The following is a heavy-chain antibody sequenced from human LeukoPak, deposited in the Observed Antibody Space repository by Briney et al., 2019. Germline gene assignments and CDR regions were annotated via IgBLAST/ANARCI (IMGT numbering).Heavy chain of an antibody. Sequence: GGSLRLSCAASGFTSSIFTMNWVRQAPGKGLEWVSIINHNGGTTYYTDSVKGRFTISRDNSNNTVYLQMNSLRAEDTAIYYCAKDGLCPSVCPTKIDVAGYVDSWGQGTLVTVSS. CDR3: AKDGLCPSVCPTKIDVAGYVDS. V-gene: IGHV3-23*01. J-gene: IGHJ4*02. CDR1: GFTSSIFT. D-gene: IGHD6-19*01. CDR2: INHNGGTT.